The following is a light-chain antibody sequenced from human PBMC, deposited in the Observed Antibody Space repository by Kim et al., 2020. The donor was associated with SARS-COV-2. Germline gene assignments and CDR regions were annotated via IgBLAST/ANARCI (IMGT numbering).Light chain of an antibody. V-gene: IGKV3-20*01. J-gene: IGKJ1*01. CDR3: HQYGSSPWT. CDR2: DAS. Sequence: PPGERATLSSRASRSSRGSYVAWYQQNPGHAPWLLIYDASSRATGIPDRFSGSGSGTDFTLTISRLEPEDFAMYYCHQYGSSPWTFGQGTKVDIK. CDR1: RSSRGSY.